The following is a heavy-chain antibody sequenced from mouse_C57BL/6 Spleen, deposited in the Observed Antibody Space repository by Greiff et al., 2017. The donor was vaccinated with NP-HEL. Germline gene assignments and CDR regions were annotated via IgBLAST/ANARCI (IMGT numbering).Heavy chain of an antibody. CDR2: IWSGGST. CDR1: GFSLTSYG. J-gene: IGHJ4*01. CDR3: ARNEDGNYFYAMDY. Sequence: VKLVESGPGLVQPSQSLSITCTVSGFSLTSYGVHWVRQSPGKGLEWLGVIWSGGSTDYNAAFISRLSISKDNSKSQVFFKMNSLQADDTAIYYCARNEDGNYFYAMDYWGQGTSVTVSS. V-gene: IGHV2-2*01. D-gene: IGHD2-1*01.